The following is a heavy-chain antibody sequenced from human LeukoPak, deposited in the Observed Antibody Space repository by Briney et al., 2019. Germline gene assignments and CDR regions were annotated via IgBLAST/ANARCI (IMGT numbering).Heavy chain of an antibody. D-gene: IGHD2-2*01. V-gene: IGHV4-59*08. CDR1: GGSISSYY. J-gene: IGHJ6*02. CDR3: ARAVVVPAAKGGYYYYYYGMDV. CDR2: IHDSGST. Sequence: PSETLSLTCTVSGGSISSYYWSWIRPPPGKGLEWIGYIHDSGSTNYNPSLKSRVTISVDTSKNQFSLKLSSVTAADTAVYYCARAVVVPAAKGGYYYYYYGMDVWGQGTTVTVSS.